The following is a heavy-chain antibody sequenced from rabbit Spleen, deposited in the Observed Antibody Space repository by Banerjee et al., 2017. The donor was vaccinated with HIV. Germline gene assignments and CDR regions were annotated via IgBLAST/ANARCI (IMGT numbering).Heavy chain of an antibody. CDR3: ARFYAGYGDFGYAAM. D-gene: IGHD7-1*01. V-gene: IGHV1S45*01. J-gene: IGHJ4*01. CDR1: GISFSAGYY. Sequence: QQQLEASGGGLVKPGGTLTLTCKASGISFSAGYYLCWVRQAPGKGLEWIACIHGGTNGNTYYASWAKGRFTISKTSSTTVTLQMTSLTDADTATYFCARFYAGYGDFGYAAMWGQGTLVTVS. CDR2: IHGGTNGNT.